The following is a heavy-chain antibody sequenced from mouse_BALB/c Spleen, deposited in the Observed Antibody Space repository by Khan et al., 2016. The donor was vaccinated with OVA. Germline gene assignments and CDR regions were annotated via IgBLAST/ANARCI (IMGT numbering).Heavy chain of an antibody. J-gene: IGHJ1*01. D-gene: IGHD2-3*01. CDR2: INPGSGDT. V-gene: IGHV1-54*01. CDR1: GYAFTNYL. CDR3: ARYDGDDEGYVDV. Sequence: QVQLQQPGAELVRPGTSVKVSCKASGYAFTNYLTEWVKQRPGQGLECIGMINPGSGDTDYNEKFKGKATLTADKSSSTAYMQLSSLTSDDSAVYFCARYDGDDEGYVDVWGAGTTVTVSS.